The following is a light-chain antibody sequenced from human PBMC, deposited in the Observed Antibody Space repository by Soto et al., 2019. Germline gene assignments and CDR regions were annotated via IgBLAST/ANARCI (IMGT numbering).Light chain of an antibody. Sequence: EIVLTHSPSALSLSPVERATLSCRASQIVSSYLAWYQQKPGQAPRLLIYDASIRATGIPARFSGSWSGTDFNLTINGLEPEDSAVYYCQQRGNWPPTWKFGQGTKVDIK. CDR3: QQRGNWPPTWK. J-gene: IGKJ1*01. V-gene: IGKV3-11*01. CDR2: DAS. CDR1: QIVSSY.